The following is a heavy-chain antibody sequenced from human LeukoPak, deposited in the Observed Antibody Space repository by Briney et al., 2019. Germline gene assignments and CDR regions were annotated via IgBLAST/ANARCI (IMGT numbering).Heavy chain of an antibody. V-gene: IGHV1-2*02. CDR2: INPNSGGT. CDR1: VYTFTGYY. Sequence: ASVKVSCKASVYTFTGYYMHWVRQAPGQGLEWMGWINPNSGGTNYAPKFQGRVTITRDTSISTAYMELSRLRSDDTAVYYCASRDAFDIWGQGTMVTVSS. J-gene: IGHJ3*02. CDR3: ASRDAFDI.